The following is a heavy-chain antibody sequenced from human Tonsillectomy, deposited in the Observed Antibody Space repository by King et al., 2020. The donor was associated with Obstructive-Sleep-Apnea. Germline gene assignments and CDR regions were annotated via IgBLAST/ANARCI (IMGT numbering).Heavy chain of an antibody. CDR1: GFTFSSYW. V-gene: IGHV3-74*01. D-gene: IGHD1-26*01. CDR3: ARGLDSSSGRPLDY. CDR2: IYSDGSGT. J-gene: IGHJ4*02. Sequence: VQLVESGGGLVQPGGSLRLSCAASGFTFSSYWMHWVRQAPEKGLVWVSRIYSDGSGTNYADSVKGRFTISRDNAKNTLYLQMNSLRVEDTALYYCARGLDSSSGRPLDYWGQGTLVTVSS.